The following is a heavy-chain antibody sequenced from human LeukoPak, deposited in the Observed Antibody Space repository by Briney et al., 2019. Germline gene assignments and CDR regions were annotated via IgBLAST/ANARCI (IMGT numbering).Heavy chain of an antibody. CDR2: IYSGVPT. Sequence: PSETLSLTCTTSGVSISRFYWSWVRQPPGKGLEWIGNIYSGVPTYFNPSLKSRVIISVDTSKNQFSLNLTSVTAADTDMYYCVQTIGWPGFDYWGQGILVTVSS. V-gene: IGHV4-4*09. J-gene: IGHJ4*02. CDR3: VQTIGWPGFDY. D-gene: IGHD6-19*01. CDR1: GVSISRFY.